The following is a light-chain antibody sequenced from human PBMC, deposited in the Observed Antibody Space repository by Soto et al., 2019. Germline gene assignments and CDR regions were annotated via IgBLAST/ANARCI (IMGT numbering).Light chain of an antibody. V-gene: IGKV1-39*01. Sequence: DIQITQSPSSLSSSVGDRVAITCLSSQSISSYLNWYQQKPGKAPKLLIYAASSLQSGVPSRFSGSGSGTDFTLTISSLQPEDFATYYCQQSYSTLPLTFGGGTKVDI. CDR3: QQSYSTLPLT. CDR1: QSISSY. J-gene: IGKJ4*01. CDR2: AAS.